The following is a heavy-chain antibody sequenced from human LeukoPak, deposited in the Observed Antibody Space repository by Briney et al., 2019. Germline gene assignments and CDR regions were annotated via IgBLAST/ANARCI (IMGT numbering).Heavy chain of an antibody. J-gene: IGHJ4*02. V-gene: IGHV1-2*02. Sequence: ASVKVSCKASGYTFTGYYVHWVRQAPGQGLEWMGWINPNSGGTNYAQRFQGRVTMTRDTSISTAYMELGRLRSGDTAVYYCARGLHCSGGTCSDSWGQGTLVTVSS. CDR2: INPNSGGT. CDR1: GYTFTGYY. CDR3: ARGLHCSGGTCSDS. D-gene: IGHD2-15*01.